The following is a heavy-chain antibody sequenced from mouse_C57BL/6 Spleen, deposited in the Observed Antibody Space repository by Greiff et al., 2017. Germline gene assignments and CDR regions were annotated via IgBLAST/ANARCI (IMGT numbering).Heavy chain of an antibody. CDR1: GYTFTSYW. CDR2: IDPSDSYT. CDR3: ARQLGPGGYGYFDY. J-gene: IGHJ2*01. Sequence: VQLQPPGAELVMPGSSVKLSCKASGYTFTSYWMHWVKQRPGQGLEWIGEIDPSDSYTNYNQTFKGKSTLTVDKSTSTVYMQLSSLTSEDSAVYYCARQLGPGGYGYFDYWGQGTTLTVSS. D-gene: IGHD4-1*02. V-gene: IGHV1-69*01.